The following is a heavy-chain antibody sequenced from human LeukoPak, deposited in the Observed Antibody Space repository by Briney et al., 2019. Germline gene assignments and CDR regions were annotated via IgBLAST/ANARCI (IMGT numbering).Heavy chain of an antibody. J-gene: IGHJ4*02. CDR3: ARASGSGSYHHFDY. V-gene: IGHV4-4*02. CDR2: IYHSGST. Sequence: SGTLSLTFAVSGGSISSSNWGSWVRQPPGKGLGWIGEIYHSGSTNYNPSLKSRVTISVDKSKNQFSLKLSSVTAADTAVYYCARASGSGSYHHFDYWGQGTLVTVSS. CDR1: GGSISSSNW. D-gene: IGHD1-26*01.